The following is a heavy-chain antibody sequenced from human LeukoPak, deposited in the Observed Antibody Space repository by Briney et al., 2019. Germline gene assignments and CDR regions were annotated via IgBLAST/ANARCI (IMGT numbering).Heavy chain of an antibody. J-gene: IGHJ1*01. CDR1: GLTFSSYA. V-gene: IGHV3-23*01. CDR3: AKDLRYFDWLQEGLYFQH. CDR2: ISGSGGST. Sequence: GGSLRLSGAASGLTFSSYAMSWVRQAPGKGLEWVSAISGSGGSTYYADSVKGRFSISRDNSKNTLYLQTNSLRAEDTAVYYCAKDLRYFDWLQEGLYFQHWGQGTLVTVSS. D-gene: IGHD3-9*01.